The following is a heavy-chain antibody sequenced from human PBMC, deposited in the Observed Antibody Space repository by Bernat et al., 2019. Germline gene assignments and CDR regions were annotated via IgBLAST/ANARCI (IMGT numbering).Heavy chain of an antibody. CDR3: AKGTSTSAPYMDV. J-gene: IGHJ6*03. CDR2: ISGSGDST. V-gene: IGHV3-23*01. CDR1: GFTFSSHA. Sequence: EVQLLESGGDLVQPGGSLRLSCAASGFTFSSHAMSWVRQAPGKGLEWVSGISGSGDSTHFVDSVKGRFTISRDNSKNTLHLQMNSLRAEDTAVYYCAKGTSTSAPYMDVWGKGTTVTVSS.